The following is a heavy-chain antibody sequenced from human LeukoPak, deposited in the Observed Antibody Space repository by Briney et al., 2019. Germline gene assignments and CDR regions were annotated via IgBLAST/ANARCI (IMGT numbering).Heavy chain of an antibody. CDR2: IRYDGSNK. CDR3: AKDRGLVAVAGTFDY. D-gene: IGHD6-19*01. Sequence: GGSLRLSCAASGFTFSSYSMNWVRQAPGKGLEWVAFIRYDGSNKYYTDSVKGRFTISRDNSKNTLYLQMNSLRAEDTAVYYCAKDRGLVAVAGTFDYWGQGTLVTVSS. CDR1: GFTFSSYS. V-gene: IGHV3-30*02. J-gene: IGHJ4*02.